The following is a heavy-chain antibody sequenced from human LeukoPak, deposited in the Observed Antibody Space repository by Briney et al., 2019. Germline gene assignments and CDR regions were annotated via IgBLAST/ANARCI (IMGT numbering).Heavy chain of an antibody. V-gene: IGHV3-48*03. J-gene: IGHJ4*02. CDR2: ITSSAI. Sequence: GGSLRLSCAASGFTFSSYEMSWVRQAPGKGLEWVSYITSSAIYYADSVKGRFTISRGNAKNSLYLQMNSLRTEDTAIYYCARRGDYWGQGTLVTVSS. D-gene: IGHD3-16*01. CDR3: ARRGDY. CDR1: GFTFSSYE.